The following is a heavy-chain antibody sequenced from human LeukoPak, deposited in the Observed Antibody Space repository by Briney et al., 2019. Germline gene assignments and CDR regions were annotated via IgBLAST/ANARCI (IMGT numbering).Heavy chain of an antibody. CDR3: ARNHIGDFDY. Sequence: SETLSLTCTVSGGSISSYYWSWIRQPPGKGLEWIGYIYYSGRTNYNPSLKSRVTISVDTSKNQFSLKLSSVTAADTAVYYCARNHIGDFDYWGQGTLVTVSS. J-gene: IGHJ4*02. CDR1: GGSISSYY. CDR2: IYYSGRT. V-gene: IGHV4-59*01.